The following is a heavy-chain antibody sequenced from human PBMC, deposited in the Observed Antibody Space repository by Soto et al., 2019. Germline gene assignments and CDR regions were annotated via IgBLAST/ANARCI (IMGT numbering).Heavy chain of an antibody. CDR3: AKWCVAASGIPA. CDR1: GFTFSSYA. CDR2: ISGSGGRA. J-gene: IGHJ5*02. V-gene: IGHV3-23*01. D-gene: IGHD6-13*01. Sequence: VQLLESGGGLVQPGGSLRLSCATSGFTFSSYAMSWVRQAPGKGLEWVSAISGSGGRAYYPDSVKGRFTISRDNSRITLYRHMNSLRAEDTAVYYCAKWCVAASGIPAWGQGTLVTVSS.